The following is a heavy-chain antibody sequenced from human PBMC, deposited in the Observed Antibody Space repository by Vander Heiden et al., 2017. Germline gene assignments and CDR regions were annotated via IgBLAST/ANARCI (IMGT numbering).Heavy chain of an antibody. CDR1: GGSISSYY. J-gene: IGHJ5*02. Sequence: QVQLQESGPGLVKPSETLSLTCTVSGGSISSYYWSWIRQPPGKGLEWIGYIYYSGSTNYNPSLKSRVTISVDTSKTQFSLKLSSVTAADTAVYYCARDPGDYDGNWFDPWGQGTLVTVSS. CDR3: ARDPGDYDGNWFDP. V-gene: IGHV4-59*01. D-gene: IGHD4-17*01. CDR2: IYYSGST.